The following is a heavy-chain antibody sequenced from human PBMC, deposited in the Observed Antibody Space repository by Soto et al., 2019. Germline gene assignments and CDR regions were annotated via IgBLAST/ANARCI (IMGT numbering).Heavy chain of an antibody. CDR2: VSSDGKSE. Sequence: RLSCAASRFTFRTYGMHWVRQPPFKWLELVAVVSSDGKSEHYADPVKGRFSISRDNSKNTLSLQMNSLTVEDTAVYYCAKTITTYSGDSRGRGALVDYWGQGTLVTVSS. V-gene: IGHV3-30*18. J-gene: IGHJ4*02. CDR1: RFTFRTYG. D-gene: IGHD3-22*01. CDR3: AKTITTYSGDSRGRGALVDY.